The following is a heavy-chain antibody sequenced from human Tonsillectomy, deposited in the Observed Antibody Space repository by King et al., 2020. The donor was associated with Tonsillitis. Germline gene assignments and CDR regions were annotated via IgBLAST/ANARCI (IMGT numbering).Heavy chain of an antibody. J-gene: IGHJ6*02. CDR1: GFTFSSYA. V-gene: IGHV3-23*04. D-gene: IGHD3-3*01. CDR3: AKDRDFWSPHGMDV. Sequence: VQLVESGGGLIQPGGSLRLSCAVSGFTFSSYAMNWVRQAPGKGLEWVSGISGSGGSTYYADSVEGRFAISRDNSKNTLHLQMNSLRAEDTAVYYCAKDRDFWSPHGMDVWGQGTTVSVSS. CDR2: ISGSGGST.